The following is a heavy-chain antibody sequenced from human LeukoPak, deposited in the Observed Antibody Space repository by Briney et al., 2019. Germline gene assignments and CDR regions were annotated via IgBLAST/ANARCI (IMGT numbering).Heavy chain of an antibody. CDR2: INHSGSA. CDR1: GGSFSGYY. V-gene: IGHV4-34*01. D-gene: IGHD6-19*01. J-gene: IGHJ4*02. CDR3: ARGRGPRAVADRALES. Sequence: SETLSLTCAVYGGSFSGYYWNWVRQPPGKGLEWIGEINHSGSANYNPSLKCRVTISVDTSKKQFSLRLSSVTAADTAMYYCARGRGPRAVADRALESWGQGTLVTVSS.